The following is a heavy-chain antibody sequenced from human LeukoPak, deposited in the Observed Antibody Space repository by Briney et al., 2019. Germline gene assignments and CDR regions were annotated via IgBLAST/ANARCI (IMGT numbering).Heavy chain of an antibody. J-gene: IGHJ4*02. CDR2: IYHSGST. CDR1: GGSISSGDYY. V-gene: IGHV4-30-2*01. CDR3: ARAALLWFGELSGGFDY. Sequence: PSETLSLTCTVSGGSISSGDYYWSWIRQPPGKGLEWIGYIYHSGSTYYNPSLKSRVTISVDRSKNQFSLKLSSVTAADTAVYYCARAALLWFGELSGGFDYWGQGTLVTVSS. D-gene: IGHD3-10*01.